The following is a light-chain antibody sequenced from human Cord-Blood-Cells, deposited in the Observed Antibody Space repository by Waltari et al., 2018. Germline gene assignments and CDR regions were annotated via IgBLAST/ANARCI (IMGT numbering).Light chain of an antibody. CDR3: CSYAGSYTYV. V-gene: IGLV2-11*01. CDR2: DVS. CDR1: SSDVGGYNN. J-gene: IGLJ1*01. Sequence: QSALTPPRSVSGSPGQSVTIPCTGTSSDVGGYNNASWYQQHPGKAPKLMIYDVSKRPSGVPDRFSGSKSGNTASLTISGLQAEDEADYYYCSYAGSYTYVFGTGTKVTVL.